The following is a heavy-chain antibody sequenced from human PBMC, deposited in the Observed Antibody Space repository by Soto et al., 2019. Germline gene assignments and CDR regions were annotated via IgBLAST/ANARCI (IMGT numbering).Heavy chain of an antibody. CDR2: IYTSGST. D-gene: IGHD6-19*01. CDR1: GGSMNTYS. J-gene: IGHJ4*02. CDR3: ARDRGSGWYFDY. Sequence: SETLSLTCTVPGGSMNTYSWSWIRQPAGKGLEWIGRIYTSGSTNYNPSLTSRVTMSIDTSKSQFSLKLSSVTAADTAVYYCARDRGSGWYFDYWGQGTLVTVSS. V-gene: IGHV4-4*07.